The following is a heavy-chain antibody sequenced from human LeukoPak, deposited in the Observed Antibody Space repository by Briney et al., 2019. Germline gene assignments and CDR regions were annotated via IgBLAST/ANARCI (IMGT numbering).Heavy chain of an antibody. CDR1: GYTFTGYY. Sequence: GASVKVSCKASGYTFTGYYIHWVRQAPGQGLEWMGGIIPIFGTANYAQKFQGRVTITADESTSTAYMELSSLRSEDTAVYYCAIYCSSTSCLIDYWGQGTLVTVSS. V-gene: IGHV1-69*13. D-gene: IGHD2-2*01. CDR2: IIPIFGTA. CDR3: AIYCSSTSCLIDY. J-gene: IGHJ4*02.